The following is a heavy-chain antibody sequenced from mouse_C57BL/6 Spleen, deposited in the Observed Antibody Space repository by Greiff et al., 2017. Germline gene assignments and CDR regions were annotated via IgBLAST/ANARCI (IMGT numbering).Heavy chain of an antibody. J-gene: IGHJ4*01. CDR2: ISSGSSTI. CDR1: GFTFSDYG. Sequence: EVKVVESGGGLVKPGGSLKLSCAASGFTFSDYGMHWVRQAPEKGLEWVAYISSGSSTIYYADTVKGRFTISRDNAKNTLFLQMTSLRSEDTAMYYCARLLYYGSTYYYAMDYWGQGTSVTVSS. V-gene: IGHV5-17*01. CDR3: ARLLYYGSTYYYAMDY. D-gene: IGHD1-1*01.